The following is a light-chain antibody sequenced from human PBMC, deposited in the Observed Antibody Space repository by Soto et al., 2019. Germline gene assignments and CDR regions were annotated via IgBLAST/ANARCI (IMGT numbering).Light chain of an antibody. Sequence: IQLTQSPSSLSASVGDRVTITCRASQGISGYLAWYQQKPGKAPNLLIYAASSLQSGVPPRFSGSGSGTEFILTISSLQPEDFATYYCQQVNSYPLTFGGGTKVDI. CDR2: AAS. V-gene: IGKV1-9*01. J-gene: IGKJ4*01. CDR3: QQVNSYPLT. CDR1: QGISGY.